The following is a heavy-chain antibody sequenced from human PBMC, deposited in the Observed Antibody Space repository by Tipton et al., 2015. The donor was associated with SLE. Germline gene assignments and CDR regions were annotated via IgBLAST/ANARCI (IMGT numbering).Heavy chain of an antibody. CDR1: GGSITNGYY. CDR2: IYHSGNT. J-gene: IGHJ3*01. CDR3: ARDREFLWYETVGDAFEH. D-gene: IGHD6-13*01. V-gene: IGHV4-38-2*02. Sequence: TLSLTCTVSGGSITNGYYWGWIRQPPGKGLEWIGSIYHSGNTYYNPSLKNRVTISIDTSKNQFSLKLTSVTAADSAVYFCARDREFLWYETVGDAFEHWGQGKMVTVSS.